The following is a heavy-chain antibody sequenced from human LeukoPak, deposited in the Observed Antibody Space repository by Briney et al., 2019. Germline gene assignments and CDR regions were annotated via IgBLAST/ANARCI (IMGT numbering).Heavy chain of an antibody. CDR2: MNPNSGNT. J-gene: IGHJ4*02. CDR3: ARSPRGYFDWLLYYFDY. V-gene: IGHV1-8*01. Sequence: ASVKVSCKASGYTFTSYDINWVRQATGQGLEWMGWMNPNSGNTGYAQKFQGRVTMTRNTSISTAYMELSSLRSEDTAVYYCARSPRGYFDWLLYYFDYWGQGTLVTVSS. D-gene: IGHD3-9*01. CDR1: GYTFTSYD.